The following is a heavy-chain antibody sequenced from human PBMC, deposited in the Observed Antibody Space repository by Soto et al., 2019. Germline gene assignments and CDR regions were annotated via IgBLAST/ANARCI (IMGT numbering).Heavy chain of an antibody. V-gene: IGHV3-23*01. CDR3: AYTYYYDSSGPYYFDY. Sequence: EVQLLESGGGLVQPGGSLRLSCAASGFTFSSYAMSWVRQAPGKGLEWVSAISGSGGSTYYADSVKGRFTISRDNSKNTLYLQMNSLRAEDTAVYYCAYTYYYDSSGPYYFDYWGQGTLVTVSS. J-gene: IGHJ4*02. CDR1: GFTFSSYA. D-gene: IGHD3-22*01. CDR2: ISGSGGST.